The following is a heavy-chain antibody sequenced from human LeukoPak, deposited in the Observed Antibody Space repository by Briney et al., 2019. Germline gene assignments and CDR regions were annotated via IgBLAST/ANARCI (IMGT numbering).Heavy chain of an antibody. D-gene: IGHD6-19*01. J-gene: IGHJ4*02. CDR1: GFTFSLSW. CDR3: ARDNGSGCQGD. V-gene: IGHV3-7*01. CDR2: INPEGSQK. Sequence: PGGSLRLSCAASGFTFSLSWMSWVRQAPGKGLEWVANINPEGSQKYYVDSVKGRFTISRDNAKNSLYLHMSSPRVEDTAVYYCARDNGSGCQGDWGQGTLVTVSS.